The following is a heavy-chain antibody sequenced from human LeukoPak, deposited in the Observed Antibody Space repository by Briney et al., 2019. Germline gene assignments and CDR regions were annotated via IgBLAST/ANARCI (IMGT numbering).Heavy chain of an antibody. Sequence: PGGXLRLSCAASGFTFDDYAMHWVRQAPGKGLEGVSGISWNSGSIVYADSVKGRFTISRDNAKTSLFLQMNSLRAEDMALYYCAKDEFVASDFTGAFDIWGQGTMVTVSS. CDR2: ISWNSGSI. V-gene: IGHV3-9*03. D-gene: IGHD2-8*02. J-gene: IGHJ3*02. CDR3: AKDEFVASDFTGAFDI. CDR1: GFTFDDYA.